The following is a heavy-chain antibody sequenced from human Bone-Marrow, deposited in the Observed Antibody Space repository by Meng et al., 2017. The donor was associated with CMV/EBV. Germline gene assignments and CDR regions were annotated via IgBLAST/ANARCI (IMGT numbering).Heavy chain of an antibody. CDR1: GYSISSGYY. CDR3: AREGDEEYGDYPFPTN. Sequence: SETLSLTCTVSGYSISSGYYWGWIRQPPGKGLEWIGSIYHSGSTSYNPSLKSRVTISVDTSKNQFSLKLSSVTAADTAVYYCAREGDEEYGDYPFPTNWGQGTLVTVSS. V-gene: IGHV4-38-2*02. J-gene: IGHJ4*02. CDR2: IYHSGST. D-gene: IGHD4-17*01.